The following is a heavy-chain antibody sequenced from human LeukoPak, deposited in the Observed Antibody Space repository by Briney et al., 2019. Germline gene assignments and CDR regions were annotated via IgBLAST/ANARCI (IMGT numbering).Heavy chain of an antibody. Sequence: SETLSLTCAVYGGSFSGYYWSWIRQHPGKGLEWIGYIYYSGSTYYNPSLKSRVTISVDTSKNQFSLKLSSVTAADTAVYYCARATGIAEPTFDYWGQGTLVIVSS. CDR1: GGSFSGYY. CDR2: IYYSGST. J-gene: IGHJ4*02. V-gene: IGHV4-31*11. CDR3: ARATGIAEPTFDY. D-gene: IGHD6-13*01.